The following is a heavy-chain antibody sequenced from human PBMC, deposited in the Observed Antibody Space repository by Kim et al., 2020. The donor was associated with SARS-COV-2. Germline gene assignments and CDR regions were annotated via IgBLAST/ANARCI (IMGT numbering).Heavy chain of an antibody. CDR3: AKDETYYYGSGSVGGMDV. CDR1: GFTFSSYG. J-gene: IGHJ6*02. D-gene: IGHD3-10*01. CDR2: ISYDGSNK. Sequence: GGSLRLSCAASGFTFSSYGMHWVRQAPGKGLEWVAVISYDGSNKYYADSVKGRFTISRDNSKNTLYLQMNSLRAEDTAVYYCAKDETYYYGSGSVGGMDVWGQGTTVTVSS. V-gene: IGHV3-30*18.